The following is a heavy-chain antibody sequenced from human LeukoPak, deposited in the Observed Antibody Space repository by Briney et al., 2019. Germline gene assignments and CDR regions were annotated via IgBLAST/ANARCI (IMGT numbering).Heavy chain of an antibody. Sequence: PGGSLRLSCAASGFTFSSYAMSWVRQAPGKGLEWVSAVSGSGGSTYYADSVKGRFSISRDNSKNTLYLQMNSLRAEDTAVHYCAKDHLPVATKTLVDYWGQGTLVTVSS. V-gene: IGHV3-23*01. CDR2: VSGSGGST. D-gene: IGHD5-12*01. CDR3: AKDHLPVATKTLVDY. J-gene: IGHJ4*02. CDR1: GFTFSSYA.